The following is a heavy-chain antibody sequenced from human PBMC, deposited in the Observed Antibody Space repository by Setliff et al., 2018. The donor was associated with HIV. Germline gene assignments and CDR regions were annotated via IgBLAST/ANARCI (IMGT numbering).Heavy chain of an antibody. J-gene: IGHJ4*02. Sequence: PSETLSLTCAVSGGSISSSNYYWVWIRQPPGKGLEWIGSIYYDGRTFYKPSLKSRLTISVDTSQNQFSLKLSSVTAADTAIYYCARRIYGNNPYFDYWSQGTLVTVSS. V-gene: IGHV4-39*01. CDR3: ARRIYGNNPYFDY. CDR2: IYYDGRT. D-gene: IGHD4-17*01. CDR1: GGSISSSNYY.